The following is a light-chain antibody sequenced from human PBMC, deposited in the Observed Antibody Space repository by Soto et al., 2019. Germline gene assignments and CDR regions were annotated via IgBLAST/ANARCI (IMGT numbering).Light chain of an antibody. V-gene: IGKV3-20*01. CDR3: QQYSSSPRT. CDR1: QTISSGF. Sequence: EIVLTQSPGILYLSPGDRATLSCRASQTISSGFLAWYQQKVGQAPRLLIYDASNRATGVPDRFSGSGSGTDFSLTISRLEPEDFAVYHCQQYSSSPRTFGQGTRLGL. CDR2: DAS. J-gene: IGKJ5*01.